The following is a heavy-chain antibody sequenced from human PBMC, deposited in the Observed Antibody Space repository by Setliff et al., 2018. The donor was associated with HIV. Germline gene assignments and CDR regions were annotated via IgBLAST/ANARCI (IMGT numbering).Heavy chain of an antibody. CDR3: ARACNVYDYRFDSSGYDY. D-gene: IGHD3-22*01. CDR1: GLTFNRYW. CDR2: TTFDGSES. V-gene: IGHV3-7*03. Sequence: PGGSLRLSCVASGLTFNRYWMSWVRRVPGKGLGWVSNTTFDGSESYYVDSLKGRFIASTDNAKNSLFLQMNSLNAEDTAVYYCARACNVYDYRFDSSGYDYWGQGTLVTVSS. J-gene: IGHJ4*02.